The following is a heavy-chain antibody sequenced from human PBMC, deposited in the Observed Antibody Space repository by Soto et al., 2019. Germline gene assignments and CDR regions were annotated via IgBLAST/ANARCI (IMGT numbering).Heavy chain of an antibody. J-gene: IGHJ4*02. Sequence: ASETLSLTCAVYGGSFSGYYWSWIRQPPGKGLEWIGGINHSGSTNYNPSLKSRVTISVDTSKNQFSLKLSSVTAADTAVYYCARDDSGYVRYWGQGTLVTVSS. V-gene: IGHV4-34*01. CDR3: ARDDSGYVRY. D-gene: IGHD5-12*01. CDR1: GGSFSGYY. CDR2: INHSGST.